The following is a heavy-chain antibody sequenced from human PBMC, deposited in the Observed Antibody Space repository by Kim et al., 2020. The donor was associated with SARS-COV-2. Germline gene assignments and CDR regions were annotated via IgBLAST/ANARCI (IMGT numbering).Heavy chain of an antibody. CDR1: GFTFSRYA. J-gene: IGHJ6*02. V-gene: IGHV3-23*01. Sequence: GGSLRLSCAASGFTFSRYAMSWVRQAPGKGLDWVSAINGGGGSTYYADSVKGRFTISRDNSKNTLYLQMSSLRAEDTAVYYCARRHYEQYYYYGMDVWGQGTTVTVSS. CDR3: ARRHYEQYYYYGMDV. CDR2: INGGGGST. D-gene: IGHD3-3*01.